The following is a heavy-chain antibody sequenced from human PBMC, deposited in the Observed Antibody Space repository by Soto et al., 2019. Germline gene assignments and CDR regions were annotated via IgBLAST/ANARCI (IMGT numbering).Heavy chain of an antibody. CDR3: ASYVRSYYNGMDV. V-gene: IGHV1-8*01. CDR1: GYTFSSHD. Sequence: QVQLVQSGAEVKKPGASVKVSCKASGYTFSSHDINWVRQATGQGLEWMGWMSPNSGNTGYAQKFQGRVTMTRNTSISTAYMELSSLRSEDMAVYYCASYVRSYYNGMDVWGQGTTVTVSS. D-gene: IGHD3-16*01. J-gene: IGHJ6*02. CDR2: MSPNSGNT.